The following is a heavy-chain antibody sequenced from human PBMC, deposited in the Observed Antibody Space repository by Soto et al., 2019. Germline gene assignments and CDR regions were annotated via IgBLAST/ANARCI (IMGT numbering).Heavy chain of an antibody. J-gene: IGHJ4*02. CDR2: IYHSGNT. CDR3: ARELCPVQYDSSGPVAG. Sequence: PSETLSLTCTVSGGSISSGDYYWSWIRQPPGKGLEWIGYIYHSGNTYYSPSLKSRVSISLDTSKNQFSLKLSSVTAADTAVYYCARELCPVQYDSSGPVAGWGQGPLVSVPQ. V-gene: IGHV4-30-4*01. D-gene: IGHD3-22*01. CDR1: GGSISSGDYY.